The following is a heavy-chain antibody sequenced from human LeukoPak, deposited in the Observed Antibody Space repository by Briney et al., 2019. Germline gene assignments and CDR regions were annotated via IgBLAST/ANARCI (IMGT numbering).Heavy chain of an antibody. Sequence: SETLSLTCTVSGGSISSSSYYWGWIRQPPGKGLEWIGSIYYSGSTYYNPSLKSRVTISVDTSKNQFSLKLSSVTAADTAVYYCARPSAVTVYDYWGQGTLVTVSS. D-gene: IGHD6-19*01. V-gene: IGHV4-39*01. CDR2: IYYSGST. CDR3: ARPSAVTVYDY. CDR1: GGSISSSSYY. J-gene: IGHJ4*02.